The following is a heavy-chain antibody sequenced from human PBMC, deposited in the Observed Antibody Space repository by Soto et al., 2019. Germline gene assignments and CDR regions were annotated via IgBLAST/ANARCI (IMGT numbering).Heavy chain of an antibody. J-gene: IGHJ4*02. V-gene: IGHV3-30*18. Sequence: QVQLVESGGGVVQPGRSLRLSCAASGFTFSSYGMHWVRQAPGKGLEWVAVISYDGSNKYYADSVKGRFTISRDNSKNTLYLQMNSLRAEDTAVYYCAKGVGYCISTSCYDPDYWGQGTLVTVSS. CDR2: ISYDGSNK. D-gene: IGHD2-2*01. CDR3: AKGVGYCISTSCYDPDY. CDR1: GFTFSSYG.